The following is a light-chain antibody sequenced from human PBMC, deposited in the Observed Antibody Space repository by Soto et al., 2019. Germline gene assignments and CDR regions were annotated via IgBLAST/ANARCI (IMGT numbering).Light chain of an antibody. J-gene: IGLJ1*01. V-gene: IGLV2-14*01. CDR3: SSYSTTSFCV. CDR1: SSDVGGYNY. CDR2: DVN. Sequence: QSVLTQPASVSGSPGQSITISCTGTSSDVGGYNYVSWYQQYPGKAPQLMIFDVNDRPSGVSYRFSGSKSGNTASLTISGVQAEDEAHYYCSSYSTTSFCVFGTGTKVT.